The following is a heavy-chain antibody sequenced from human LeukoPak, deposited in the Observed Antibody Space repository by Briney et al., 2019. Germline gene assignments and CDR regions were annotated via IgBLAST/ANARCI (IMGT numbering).Heavy chain of an antibody. CDR2: INHSGST. V-gene: IGHV4-34*01. CDR3: ARAFPCSSTSCYKGHFDY. CDR1: GGTFSGYY. J-gene: IGHJ4*02. D-gene: IGHD2-2*02. Sequence: PSETLSLTCAVYGGTFSGYYWSWIRQPPGKGLEWIGEINHSGSTNYNPSLKSRVTISVDTSKNQFSLKLSSVTAADTAVYYCARAFPCSSTSCYKGHFDYWGQGTLVTVSS.